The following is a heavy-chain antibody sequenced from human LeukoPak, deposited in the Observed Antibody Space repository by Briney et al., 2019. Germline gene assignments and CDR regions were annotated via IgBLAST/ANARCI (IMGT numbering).Heavy chain of an antibody. V-gene: IGHV4-59*08. J-gene: IGHJ3*02. CDR1: GGSISSYY. CDR2: TYYSGST. D-gene: IGHD4-23*01. Sequence: SETLSLTCTVSGGSISSYYWGWIRQPPGNGLEWIGYTYYSGSTNYNPSLKSRVTISVDTSKNQFSLKLSSATAADTAVYYCARHEVYGGNPRAAFDIWGQGTLVTVSS. CDR3: ARHEVYGGNPRAAFDI.